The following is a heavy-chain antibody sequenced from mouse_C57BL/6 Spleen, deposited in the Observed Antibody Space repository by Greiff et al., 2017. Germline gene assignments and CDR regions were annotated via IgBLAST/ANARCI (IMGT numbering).Heavy chain of an antibody. J-gene: IGHJ3*01. CDR2: IDPSDSYT. D-gene: IGHD2-3*01. Sequence: QVQLKQPGAELVMPGASVKLSCKASGYTFTSYWMHWVKQRPGQGLEWIGEIDPSDSYTNYNQKFKGKSTLTVDKSSSTAYMQLSSLTSEDSAVYYCARNDGYFAYWGQGTLVTVSA. CDR3: ARNDGYFAY. V-gene: IGHV1-69*01. CDR1: GYTFTSYW.